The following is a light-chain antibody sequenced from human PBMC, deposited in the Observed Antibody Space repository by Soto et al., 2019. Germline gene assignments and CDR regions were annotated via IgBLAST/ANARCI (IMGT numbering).Light chain of an antibody. CDR2: EVS. V-gene: IGLV2-8*01. CDR3: SSYGGSNNLV. Sequence: QSALTQPPSASGSPGQSVTISCTGTSSDVGHYDYVSWYQQQPGKAPELMIYEVSKRPSGVPDRFSGSKFGYTASLTVSGLQAEDEADYYCSSYGGSNNLVFGGGTKLTVL. CDR1: SSDVGHYDY. J-gene: IGLJ2*01.